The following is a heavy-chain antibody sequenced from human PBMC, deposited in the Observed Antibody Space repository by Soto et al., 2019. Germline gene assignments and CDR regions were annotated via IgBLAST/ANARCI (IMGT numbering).Heavy chain of an antibody. CDR1: GGSFSGYY. CDR3: ARALNYYYYYMDV. V-gene: IGHV4-34*01. CDR2: INHSGST. J-gene: IGHJ6*03. Sequence: PSETLSLTCAVYGGSFSGYYWSWIRQPPGKGLEWIGEINHSGSTNYNPSLKGRVTISVDTSKNQFSLKLSSVTAADTAVYYCARALNYYYYYMDVWGKGTTVTVSS.